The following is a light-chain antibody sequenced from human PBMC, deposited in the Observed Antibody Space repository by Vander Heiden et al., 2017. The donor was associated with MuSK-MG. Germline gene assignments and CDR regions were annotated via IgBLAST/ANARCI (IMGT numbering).Light chain of an antibody. J-gene: IGLJ1*01. V-gene: IGLV1-44*01. CDR3: AAWDDSLNALV. CDR2: RND. Sequence: QSVLPQPPSASGAPGQRVVISCSGSTSNIGATIVNWYQHFPGTAPKFLIYRNDQRASGVPDRFSASKSGTSAPLAISGLQSEDEADYYCAAWDDSLNALVFGSGTKVTVL. CDR1: TSNIGATI.